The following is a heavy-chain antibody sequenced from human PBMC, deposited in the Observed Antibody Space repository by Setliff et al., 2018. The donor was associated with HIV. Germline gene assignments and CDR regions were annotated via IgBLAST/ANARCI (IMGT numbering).Heavy chain of an antibody. V-gene: IGHV4-39*07. J-gene: IGHJ5*02. CDR1: GGSVSSPGYY. CDR3: STCRHRPSNWFDP. Sequence: SETLSLTCTVSGGSVSSPGYYWGWIRQPPGKGLEWIGSVYNSGITFKNPSLKSRVTISVDRSGNQFSLRLTSVTAADTAVYYCSTCRHRPSNWFDPWGQGTVVTVSS. CDR2: VYNSGIT.